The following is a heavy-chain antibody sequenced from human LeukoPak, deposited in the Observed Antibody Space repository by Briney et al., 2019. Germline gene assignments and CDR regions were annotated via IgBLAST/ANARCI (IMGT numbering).Heavy chain of an antibody. CDR1: GYTFTSYD. Sequence: ASVKVSCKASGYTFTSYDINWVRQATGQGLEWMGWMNPNSGNTGYAQKFQGRVTMTRNTSISTAYMELSSLRSEDTAVYYCARTAALWGTSDYWGQGTLVTVSS. CDR2: MNPNSGNT. V-gene: IGHV1-8*01. D-gene: IGHD3-16*01. CDR3: ARTAALWGTSDY. J-gene: IGHJ4*02.